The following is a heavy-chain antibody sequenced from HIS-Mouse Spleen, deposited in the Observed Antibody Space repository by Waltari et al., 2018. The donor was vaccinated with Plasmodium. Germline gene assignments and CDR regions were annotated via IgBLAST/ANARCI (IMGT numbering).Heavy chain of an antibody. CDR3: AKDLSPADYWYFDL. V-gene: IGHV3-33*06. CDR1: GFPFSSYG. J-gene: IGHJ2*01. D-gene: IGHD2-2*01. Sequence: QVPLVESGGGVVQPGRSLRRSCAASGFPFSSYGMHWVRQSPGKGLEWVAVIWYDGSNKYYADSVKGRFTISRDNSKNTLYLQMNSLRAEDTAVYYCAKDLSPADYWYFDLWGRGTLVTVSS. CDR2: IWYDGSNK.